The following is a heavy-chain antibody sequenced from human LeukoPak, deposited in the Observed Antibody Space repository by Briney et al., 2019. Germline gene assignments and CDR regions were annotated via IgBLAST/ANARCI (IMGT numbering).Heavy chain of an antibody. D-gene: IGHD3-3*01. CDR3: ARSSITIFGVVHGEFDP. CDR2: ICYSGST. J-gene: IGHJ5*02. V-gene: IGHV4-39*01. Sequence: SQTLSLTCTVSGGSISSGSYYWSWIRQPPGKGLEWIGGICYSGSTYYNPSLKSRVTISVDTSKNQFSLKLSSVTAADTAVYYCARSSITIFGVVHGEFDPWGQGTLVTVSS. CDR1: GGSISSGSYY.